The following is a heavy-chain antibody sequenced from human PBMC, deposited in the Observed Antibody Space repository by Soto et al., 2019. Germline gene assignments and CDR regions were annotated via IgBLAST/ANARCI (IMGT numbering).Heavy chain of an antibody. J-gene: IGHJ6*02. CDR2: TKQDGSEI. CDR1: GFTFSSYW. CDR3: ARGDFVTGTGGRYYYCGLTV. Sequence: EVQVVESGGGLVQPGGSLRLSCEASGFTFSSYWMTWVRQVPGKGPEWVANTKQDGSEIHYADSVKGRVTISRDNAKNSLYRQMNSMRGEDTAVYHCARGDFVTGTGGRYYYCGLTVWVRGTTVTVS. D-gene: IGHD2-21*02. V-gene: IGHV3-7*03.